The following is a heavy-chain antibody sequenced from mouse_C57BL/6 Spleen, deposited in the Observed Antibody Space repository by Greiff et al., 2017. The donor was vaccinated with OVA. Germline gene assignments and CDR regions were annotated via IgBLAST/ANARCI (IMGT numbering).Heavy chain of an antibody. CDR2: IDPSDSET. D-gene: IGHD2-5*01. CDR3: ARKCYSNYCYFDD. J-gene: IGHJ1*03. CDR1: GYTFTSYW. V-gene: IGHV1-52*01. Sequence: QVQLQQPGAELVRPGSSVKLSCKASGYTFTSYWMHWVKQRPIQGLEWIGNIDPSDSETHYNQKFKDKATLTVDKSSSTAYMQLSSLTSEDSAVYYCARKCYSNYCYFDDWGTGTTVTVSS.